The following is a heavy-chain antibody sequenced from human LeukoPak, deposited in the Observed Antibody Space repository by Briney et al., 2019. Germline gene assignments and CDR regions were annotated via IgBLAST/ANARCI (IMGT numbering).Heavy chain of an antibody. J-gene: IGHJ5*02. Sequence: SDTLSLTRSVSGGSIRSYYWSWIRQPPGKGLEWIAYIHYSGSTTYNPSLKSRVTTSIDTSTNQFSLKLRSVTAADTAVYYCARQIVVPAAMRFFWFDPWGQGTLVTVSS. CDR1: GGSIRSYY. V-gene: IGHV4-59*08. D-gene: IGHD2-2*01. CDR3: ARQIVVPAAMRFFWFDP. CDR2: IHYSGST.